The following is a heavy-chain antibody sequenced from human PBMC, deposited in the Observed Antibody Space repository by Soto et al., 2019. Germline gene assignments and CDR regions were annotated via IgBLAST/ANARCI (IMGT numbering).Heavy chain of an antibody. V-gene: IGHV4-31*03. D-gene: IGHD3-9*01. J-gene: IGHJ4*02. CDR3: VRDRSHFLTRYFDS. CDR1: GDSISGSGHF. CDR2: IYDSDNT. Sequence: QVLLQESGPGLVKPSQTLSLTCTVSGDSISGSGHFWTWGRQHPGKGLEWIGYIYDSDNTYYNPSLKSRASISLDTSQNQFSLRLTSLTSADTAVYYCVRDRSHFLTRYFDSWGQGTLVIVSS.